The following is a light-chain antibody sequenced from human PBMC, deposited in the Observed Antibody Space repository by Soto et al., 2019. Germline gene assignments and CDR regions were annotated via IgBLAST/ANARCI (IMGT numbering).Light chain of an antibody. CDR2: DAS. V-gene: IGKV1-5*01. CDR3: QQCNRYPIT. CDR1: QSVSSW. Sequence: ENQMTQYPATLSVAPGERAPLSCRASQSVSSWLAWYQQKPGKAPKLLIYDASSLESGVPSRFSGSGSGTEFTLTISSLQPDDSATYYCQQCNRYPITFGQGARLEIK. J-gene: IGKJ5*01.